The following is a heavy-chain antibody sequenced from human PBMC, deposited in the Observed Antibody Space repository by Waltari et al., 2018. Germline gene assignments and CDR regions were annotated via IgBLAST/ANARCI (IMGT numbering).Heavy chain of an antibody. J-gene: IGHJ4*02. V-gene: IGHV4-39*01. CDR3: ARQLRFVDWIPRYFDS. Sequence: QMELQESGPRLVKPSETLSLTCNVSGDSISGSRNYWAWLRQPPGKNLQWIGSIYYSGTTYYNPALKGRFAISVDTSRNQFSLNGNSVTAADTGIYYCARQLRFVDWIPRYFDSWGRGTLATVSS. CDR2: IYYSGTT. D-gene: IGHD3-3*01. CDR1: GDSISGSRNY.